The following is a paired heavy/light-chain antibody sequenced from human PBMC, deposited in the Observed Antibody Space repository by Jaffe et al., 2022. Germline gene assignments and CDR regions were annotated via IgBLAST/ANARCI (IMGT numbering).Heavy chain of an antibody. D-gene: IGHD2-15*01. CDR2: IHRSGHT. CDR1: GGSIGTYY. CDR3: ARFGYCDGGNCHFDY. V-gene: IGHV4-59*01. Sequence: QVQLQESGPGLVKPSETLSLTCAVSGGSIGTYYWSWIRLPPGKGLEFIGDIHRSGHTNYNPSLKRRVTLSVDTSKNRFSLKMTSVTAADTAVYFCARFGYCDGGNCHFDYWGRGTLVTVSS. J-gene: IGHJ4*02.
Light chain of an antibody. Sequence: DIVMTQSPDSLAVSLGERATIKCKTSQSVLYNYNNKNYLAWYQLKPGQPPRLLLYWASTRESGVPDRFSGSGSGTDFTLTISSLQAEDVAVYYCQQYLQTLYTFGQGTKLEI. J-gene: IGKJ2*01. CDR1: QSVLYNYNNKNY. V-gene: IGKV4-1*01. CDR3: QQYLQTLYT. CDR2: WAS.